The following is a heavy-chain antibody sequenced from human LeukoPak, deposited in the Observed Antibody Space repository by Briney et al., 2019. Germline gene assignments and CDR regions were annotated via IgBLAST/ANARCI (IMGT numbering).Heavy chain of an antibody. CDR2: VSAYNGNT. D-gene: IGHD3-3*01. V-gene: IGHV1-18*01. J-gene: IGHJ5*02. Sequence: VASVKVSCKASGYTFTSYGISWVRQAPGQGLEWMGWVSAYNGNTNYAQKLQGRVTMTTDTSTSTAYMELRSLRPDDTAVYYCAREGIPGYYDFWSGYSGNNWFDPWGQGTLVTVSS. CDR3: AREGIPGYYDFWSGYSGNNWFDP. CDR1: GYTFTSYG.